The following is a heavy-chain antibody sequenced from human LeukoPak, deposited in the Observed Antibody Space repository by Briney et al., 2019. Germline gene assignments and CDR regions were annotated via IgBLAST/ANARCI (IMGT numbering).Heavy chain of an antibody. CDR1: GFTFSSYG. CDR2: ISYDGSNK. Sequence: RGSLRLSCAASGFTFSSYGMHWVRQAPGKGLEWVAVISYDGSNKYYADSVKGRFTISRDNSKNTLYLQMNSLRAEDTAVYYCAKVSGSYPLDYWGQGTLVTVSS. CDR3: AKVSGSYPLDY. V-gene: IGHV3-30*18. D-gene: IGHD1-26*01. J-gene: IGHJ4*02.